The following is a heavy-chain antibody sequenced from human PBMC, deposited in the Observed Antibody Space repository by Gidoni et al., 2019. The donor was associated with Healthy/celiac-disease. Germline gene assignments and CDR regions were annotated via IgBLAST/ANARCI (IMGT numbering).Heavy chain of an antibody. D-gene: IGHD5-18*01. CDR2: IYYSGST. CDR3: ARQQYSYGYIDY. CDR1: GGSISSYY. J-gene: IGHJ4*02. V-gene: IGHV4-59*08. Sequence: QVQLQESGPGLVKPSETLSLTCTVSGGSISSYYWSWIRQPPGKGLEWIGYIYYSGSTNYNPSLKSRVTISVDTSKNQFSLKLSSVTAADTAVYYCARQQYSYGYIDYWGQGTLVTVSS.